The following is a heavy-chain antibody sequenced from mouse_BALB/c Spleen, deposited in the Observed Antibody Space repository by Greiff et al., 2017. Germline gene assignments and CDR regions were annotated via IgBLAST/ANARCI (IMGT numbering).Heavy chain of an antibody. J-gene: IGHJ3*01. CDR1: GFSLTSSG. CDR2: IWAGGST. V-gene: IGHV2-9*02. Sequence: QVQLKQSGPGLVAPSQSLSITCTVSGFSLTSSGVHWVRQPPGKGLEWLGVIWAGGSTNYNSALMSRLSISKDNSKSQVFLKMNSLQTDDTAMYYCARDGLRLTWFAYWGQGTLVTVSA. CDR3: ARDGLRLTWFAY. D-gene: IGHD1-2*01.